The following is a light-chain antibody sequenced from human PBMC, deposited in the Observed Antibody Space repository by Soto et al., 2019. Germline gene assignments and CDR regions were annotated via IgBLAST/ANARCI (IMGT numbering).Light chain of an antibody. J-gene: IGLJ3*02. CDR3: GTWDSTLSAGV. CDR2: DNN. CDR1: SSNIGSNY. V-gene: IGLV1-51*01. Sequence: QSVLTQPPSVSAAPGQKVTISCSGSSSNIGSNYASWYQQFPGAAPKLLIFDNNQRPSGIPDRFSGSKSGTSVTLDITGLQTGDEADYYCGTWDSTLSAGVFGGGTKLTVL.